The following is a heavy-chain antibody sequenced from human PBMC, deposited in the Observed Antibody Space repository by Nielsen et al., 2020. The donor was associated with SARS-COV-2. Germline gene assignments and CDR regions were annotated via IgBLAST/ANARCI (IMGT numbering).Heavy chain of an antibody. J-gene: IGHJ4*02. CDR1: GFSFSSYS. Sequence: GESLKTSCAASGFSFSSYSMNWVRQAPGKGLEWVSSISSSSNYIYYADSVKGRFTISRDNAKNSLYLQMNSLRTEDTALYYCAKVGTAAAPYGDYWGQGTLVTVSS. CDR3: AKVGTAAAPYGDY. D-gene: IGHD6-13*01. V-gene: IGHV3-21*04. CDR2: ISSSSNYI.